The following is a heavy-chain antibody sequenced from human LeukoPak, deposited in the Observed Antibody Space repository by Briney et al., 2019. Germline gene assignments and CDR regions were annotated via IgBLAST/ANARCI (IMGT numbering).Heavy chain of an antibody. V-gene: IGHV3-30*18. J-gene: IGHJ4*02. D-gene: IGHD2-21*02. CDR3: AKEGSYCGGDCYSGSDY. Sequence: GRSLRLSCAASGFTFSSYGMHWVRQAPGKGLEWVAVISYDGSNKYYADSVKGRFTISRDNSKNTLYLQMNSLRAEDTAVYYCAKEGSYCGGDCYSGSDYWGQGTLVTVSS. CDR1: GFTFSSYG. CDR2: ISYDGSNK.